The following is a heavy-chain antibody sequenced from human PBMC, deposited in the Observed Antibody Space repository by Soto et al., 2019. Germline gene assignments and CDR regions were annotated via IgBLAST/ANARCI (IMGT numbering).Heavy chain of an antibody. V-gene: IGHV4-39*01. J-gene: IGHJ4*02. CDR2: ISYSGNT. D-gene: IGHD2-2*01. CDR3: ARRLQLFPFDS. Sequence: QLQLQESGPGLVKSSETLSLTCSVSSGSFSSSASDWAWIRQPPGGRLEWIGSISYSGNTYYNPSLTSRVTISADTSKNQFSLSLSPVTAADTAVYYCARRLQLFPFDSWDQGTLVTVAS. CDR1: SGSFSSSASD.